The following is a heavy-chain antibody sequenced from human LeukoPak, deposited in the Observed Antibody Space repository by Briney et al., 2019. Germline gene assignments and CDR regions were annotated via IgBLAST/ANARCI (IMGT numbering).Heavy chain of an antibody. D-gene: IGHD3-10*01. V-gene: IGHV4-39*01. J-gene: IGHJ3*02. CDR1: GGSISSSSYC. CDR2: IYYSGST. CDR3: ASNFYGSGTPPAFDI. Sequence: PSETLSLTCTVSGGSISSSSYCWGWIRQPPGKGLEWIGSIYYSGSTYYNPSLKSRVTISVDTSKNQFSLKLSSVTAADTAVYYCASNFYGSGTPPAFDIWGQGTMVTVSS.